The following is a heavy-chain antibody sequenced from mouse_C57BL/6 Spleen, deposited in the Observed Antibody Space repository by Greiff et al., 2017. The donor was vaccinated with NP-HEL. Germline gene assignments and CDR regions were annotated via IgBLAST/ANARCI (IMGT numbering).Heavy chain of an antibody. Sequence: QVQLQQSGAELVRPGASVTLSCKASGYTFTDYEMHWVKQTPVHGLEWIGAIDPETGGTAYNQKFKGKAILTADQSSSTAYLELRSLTSEDSAVYYYTPKAWFAYWGQGTLVTVSA. V-gene: IGHV1-15*01. CDR2: IDPETGGT. J-gene: IGHJ3*01. CDR1: GYTFTDYE. CDR3: TPKAWFAY.